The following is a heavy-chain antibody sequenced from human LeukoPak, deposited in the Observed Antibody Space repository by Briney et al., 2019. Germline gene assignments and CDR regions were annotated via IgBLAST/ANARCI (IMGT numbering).Heavy chain of an antibody. D-gene: IGHD3-9*01. CDR2: IYYSGST. J-gene: IGHJ4*02. CDR3: ARVNYDILTGYYRFDY. Sequence: SETLSLTCAVYGGSLSGYYWSWIRQPPGKGLEWIGYIYYSGSTNYNPSLKSRVTISVDTSKNQFSLKLSSVTAADTAVYYCARVNYDILTGYYRFDYWGQGTLVTVSS. CDR1: GGSLSGYY. V-gene: IGHV4-59*01.